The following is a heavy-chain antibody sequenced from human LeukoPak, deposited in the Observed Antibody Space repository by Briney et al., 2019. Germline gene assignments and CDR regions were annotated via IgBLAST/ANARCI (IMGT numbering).Heavy chain of an antibody. J-gene: IGHJ6*02. CDR1: LYTFTRYF. CDR2: INPSGGST. Sequence: GASVKVSCKPSLYTFTRYFMHWVRQAPRQGLAGMGIINPSGGSTSLEQKFQGRVAMTRATLTSTVYMELSRLRSEYTAVYYCARVELIYGMDVWGQGTTVTVSS. V-gene: IGHV1-46*01. D-gene: IGHD1-7*01. CDR3: ARVELIYGMDV.